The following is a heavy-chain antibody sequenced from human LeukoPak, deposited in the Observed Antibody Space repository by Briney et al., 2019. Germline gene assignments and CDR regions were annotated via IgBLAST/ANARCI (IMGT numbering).Heavy chain of an antibody. Sequence: ASVKVSCKASGYTFTSYGISWVRQAPGQGLEWMGIINPSGGSTNYAQKFQGRVTMTRDTSIGTAYMELSSLRSEDTAVYYCARARTWIQPWFHGNLGARNWFDPWGQGTLVTVSS. V-gene: IGHV1-46*01. CDR3: ARARTWIQPWFHGNLGARNWFDP. CDR1: GYTFTSYG. J-gene: IGHJ5*02. CDR2: INPSGGST. D-gene: IGHD5-18*01.